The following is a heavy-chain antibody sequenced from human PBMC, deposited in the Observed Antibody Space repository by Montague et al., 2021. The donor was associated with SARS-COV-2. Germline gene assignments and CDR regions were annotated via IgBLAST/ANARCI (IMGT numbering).Heavy chain of an antibody. V-gene: IGHV4-34*01. CDR1: GGSLSGYY. CDR3: ASGIYPSGSYYNRYYYGLNI. J-gene: IGHJ6*02. Sequence: SETLSLTCAVHGGSLSGYYWNWIRQPPEKGLEWIGEINHSANTKYNPSLKSPVTISIDTSKNQFSLKMTSVTAADTATYYCASGIYPSGSYYNRYYYGLNIWGPGTTVIVSS. D-gene: IGHD3-10*01. CDR2: INHSANT.